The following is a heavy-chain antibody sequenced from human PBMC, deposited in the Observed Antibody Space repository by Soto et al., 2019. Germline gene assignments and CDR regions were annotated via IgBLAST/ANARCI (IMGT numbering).Heavy chain of an antibody. CDR3: AKAGKSFGVVIPYYFDY. Sequence: PGGSLRLSCAASGFTFSSYAMSWVRQAPGKGLEWVSAISGSGGSTYYADSVKGRFTISRDNSKNTLYLQMNSLRAEDTAVYYCAKAGKSFGVVIPYYFDYWGQGTLVTVSS. J-gene: IGHJ4*02. V-gene: IGHV3-23*01. D-gene: IGHD3-3*01. CDR2: ISGSGGST. CDR1: GFTFSSYA.